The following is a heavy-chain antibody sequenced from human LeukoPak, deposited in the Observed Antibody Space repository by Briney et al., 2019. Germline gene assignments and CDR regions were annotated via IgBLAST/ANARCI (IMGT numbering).Heavy chain of an antibody. D-gene: IGHD3-10*02. Sequence: GGPLRLSCAASGFTFSSYSMNWVRQAPGKGLEWFSSISSSSSYIYYADSVKGRFTISRDNAKNSLYVQMNSLRAEDTAVYYCAELGITMIGGVWGKGTTVTISS. V-gene: IGHV3-21*01. J-gene: IGHJ6*04. CDR2: ISSSSSYI. CDR1: GFTFSSYS. CDR3: AELGITMIGGV.